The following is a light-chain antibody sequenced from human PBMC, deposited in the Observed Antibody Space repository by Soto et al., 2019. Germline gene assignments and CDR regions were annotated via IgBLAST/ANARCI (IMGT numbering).Light chain of an antibody. CDR3: QQYTNWLLT. V-gene: IGKV3-15*01. J-gene: IGKJ4*01. CDR2: DAS. CDR1: HIVSYN. Sequence: EIVLTQSPATLSVSPGERATLSCRASHIVSYNLAWYQQKPGQAPRLLIYDASTRATGIPARFSGSGSGTEFTLTISSLQSEDFAVYYCQQYTNWLLTFGGGTKVEIK.